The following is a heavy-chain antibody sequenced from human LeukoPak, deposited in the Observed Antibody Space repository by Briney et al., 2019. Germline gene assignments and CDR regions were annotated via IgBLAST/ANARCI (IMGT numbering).Heavy chain of an antibody. D-gene: IGHD6-6*01. CDR2: IYYSGST. Sequence: SETLSLTSTVSGGSISSSSYYWGWIRQPPGKGLEWIGSIYYSGSTYYNPSLKSRVTISVDTSKNQFSLKLSSVTAADTAVYYCATGVESSSRSWGANWFDPWGQGTLVTVSS. V-gene: IGHV4-39*01. CDR3: ATGVESSSRSWGANWFDP. CDR1: GGSISSSSYY. J-gene: IGHJ5*02.